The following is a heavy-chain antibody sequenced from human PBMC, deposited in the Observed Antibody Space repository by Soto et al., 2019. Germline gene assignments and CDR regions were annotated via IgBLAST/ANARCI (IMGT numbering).Heavy chain of an antibody. V-gene: IGHV5-10-1*01. D-gene: IGHD2-2*01. CDR1: GYSFTSYW. CDR2: IDPSDSYT. Sequence: PGESLKISCKGSGYSFTSYWISWVRQMPGKGLEWMGRIDPSDSYTNYSPSFQGHVAISADKSISTAYLQWSSLKASDTAMYYCARSSDIVVVPAAFEPAEYYYYGMDVWGQGTTVTVS. J-gene: IGHJ6*02. CDR3: ARSSDIVVVPAAFEPAEYYYYGMDV.